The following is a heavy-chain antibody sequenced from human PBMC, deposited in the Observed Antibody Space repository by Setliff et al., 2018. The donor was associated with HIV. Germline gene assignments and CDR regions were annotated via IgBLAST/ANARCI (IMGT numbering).Heavy chain of an antibody. CDR1: GGSLRGPY. CDR3: ARRLPVESDLKSPYMDV. J-gene: IGHJ6*04. D-gene: IGHD2-15*01. Sequence: NPSETLSLTCSVHGGSLRGPYWNWIRQSPGKGLEWIGEIHHAGSVNYNSSLRGRVFMSIDKSRNQLSLKLTSLTAADTAVYFCARRLPVESDLKSPYMDVWGKGTTVTVSS. CDR2: IHHAGSV. V-gene: IGHV4-34*01.